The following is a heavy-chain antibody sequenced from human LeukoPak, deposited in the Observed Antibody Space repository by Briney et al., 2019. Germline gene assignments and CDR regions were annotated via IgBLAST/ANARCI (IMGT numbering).Heavy chain of an antibody. Sequence: SVKVSCTASGGTFSIYVFSWVRQAPGQGLEWMGRIIPILGTANYAQKFQGRVTITADKSTTTAYMELSSLRSEDTAVYYCAGDTAMLLVADNWGQGTLVTVSS. J-gene: IGHJ4*02. V-gene: IGHV1-69*04. D-gene: IGHD5-18*01. CDR3: AGDTAMLLVADN. CDR2: IIPILGTA. CDR1: GGTFSIYV.